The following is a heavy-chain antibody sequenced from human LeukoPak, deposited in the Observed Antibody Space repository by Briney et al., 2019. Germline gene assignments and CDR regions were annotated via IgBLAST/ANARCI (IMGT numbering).Heavy chain of an antibody. J-gene: IGHJ4*02. V-gene: IGHV3-15*01. CDR3: TTSSIGYTYAAF. D-gene: IGHD2-2*02. CDR1: GITFTNAW. CDR2: IKSIGNGGGTT. Sequence: GGSLRLSCEASGITFTNAWMSWVRQAPGKGLEWVGRIKSIGNGGGTTDYAAPVKGRFTISRDDSMNTLYLQMNTLKTEDTAVYYCTTSSIGYTYAAFWGQGTLVTVSS.